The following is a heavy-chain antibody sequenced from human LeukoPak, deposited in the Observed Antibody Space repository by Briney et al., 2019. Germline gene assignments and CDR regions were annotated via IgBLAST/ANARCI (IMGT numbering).Heavy chain of an antibody. D-gene: IGHD3-3*01. CDR1: GGSISSYY. CDR3: ARVRPLRFLEWLPTEQVFWFDP. J-gene: IGHJ5*02. CDR2: IYYSGST. V-gene: IGHV4-59*01. Sequence: SENLSLTCTVSGGSISSYYWSWIRQPPGKGLKWTRYIYYSGSTNYNPSLKNRVTKSVDTSKNQFSLKLSSVTAADTAVYYCARVRPLRFLEWLPTEQVFWFDPWGQGTLVTVSS.